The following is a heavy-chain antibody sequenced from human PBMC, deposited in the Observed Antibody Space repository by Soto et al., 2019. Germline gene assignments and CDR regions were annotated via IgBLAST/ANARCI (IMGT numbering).Heavy chain of an antibody. V-gene: IGHV1-69*02. Sequence: SVKVSCKASGGTFSSYTISWVRQAPGQGLEWMGRIIPILGIANYAQKFQGRVTITADKSTSTAYMELSSLRSEDTAVYYCASSTGATSYYFDYWGQGTMVTVPQ. J-gene: IGHJ4*02. CDR2: IIPILGIA. D-gene: IGHD1-26*01. CDR3: ASSTGATSYYFDY. CDR1: GGTFSSYT.